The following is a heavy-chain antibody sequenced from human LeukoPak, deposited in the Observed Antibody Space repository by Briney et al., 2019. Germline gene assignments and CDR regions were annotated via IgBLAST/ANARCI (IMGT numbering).Heavy chain of an antibody. D-gene: IGHD6-13*01. Sequence: PGGSLRLSCAASGFTFSSYSMNWVRQASGKGLEWVSSISSGSSYIYHTDSVKGRFTISRDNANNSLYLQMNSLRAEDTAVYYCARGAGPYDAFDIWGRGTMVTVSS. CDR3: ARGAGPYDAFDI. V-gene: IGHV3-21*01. CDR2: ISSGSSYI. J-gene: IGHJ3*02. CDR1: GFTFSSYS.